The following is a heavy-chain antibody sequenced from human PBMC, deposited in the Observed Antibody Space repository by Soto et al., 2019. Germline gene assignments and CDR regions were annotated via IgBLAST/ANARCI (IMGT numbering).Heavy chain of an antibody. J-gene: IGHJ4*02. D-gene: IGHD5-18*01. CDR3: AKDPDLDTAMVKGGYCFDY. Sequence: QVQLVESGGGVVQPGRSLRLSCAASGFTFSSYGMHWVRQAPGKGLEWVAVISYDGSNKYYADSVKGRFTISRDNSKNTLYLQMNSLRAEDTAVYYCAKDPDLDTAMVKGGYCFDYWGQGTLVTVSS. CDR2: ISYDGSNK. V-gene: IGHV3-30*18. CDR1: GFTFSSYG.